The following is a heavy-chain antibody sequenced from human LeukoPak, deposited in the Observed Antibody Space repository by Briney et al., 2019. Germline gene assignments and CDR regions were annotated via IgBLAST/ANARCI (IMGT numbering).Heavy chain of an antibody. Sequence: ASVTVSCKVSGYTLTELSMHWVRQAPGKGLEWMGGFDPEDGETIYAQKFQGRVTMTEDTSTDTAYMELSSLRSEDTAVYYCATGPTTSYNWFDPWGQGTLVTVSS. V-gene: IGHV1-24*01. CDR1: GYTLTELS. CDR2: FDPEDGET. D-gene: IGHD5-12*01. CDR3: ATGPTTSYNWFDP. J-gene: IGHJ5*02.